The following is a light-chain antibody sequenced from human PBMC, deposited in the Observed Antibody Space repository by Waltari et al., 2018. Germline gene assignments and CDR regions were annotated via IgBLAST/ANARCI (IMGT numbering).Light chain of an antibody. CDR1: FSTIRAGHA. J-gene: IGLJ6*01. Sequence: QSVLTQPPSVSGAPGQTVTISCTGAFSTIRAGHAVHWYQRLPGAAPKLLIHKNNNRPSGVPARFSGSRSGASASLIIAGLQSEDEADYYCQSYDNKLKVFGSGTKVNVL. V-gene: IGLV1-40*03. CDR2: KNN. CDR3: QSYDNKLKV.